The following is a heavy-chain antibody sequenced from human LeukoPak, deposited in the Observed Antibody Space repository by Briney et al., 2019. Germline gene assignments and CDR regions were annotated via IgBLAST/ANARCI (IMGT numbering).Heavy chain of an antibody. J-gene: IGHJ4*02. CDR2: ISSNGGST. V-gene: IGHV3-64*01. Sequence: GGSLRLSCAASGFTFSSYAMHWVRQAPGKGLEYVSAISSNGGSTYYANSVKGRFTISRGNSKNTLYLQMGSLRAEDMAVYYCARGRGAVVAATPDYWGQGTLVTVSS. CDR1: GFTFSSYA. CDR3: ARGRGAVVAATPDY. D-gene: IGHD2-15*01.